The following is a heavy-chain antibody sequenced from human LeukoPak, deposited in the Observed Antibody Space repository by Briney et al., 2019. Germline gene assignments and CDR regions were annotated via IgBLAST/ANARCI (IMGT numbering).Heavy chain of an antibody. CDR3: TRLHYYGSGSQDY. V-gene: IGHV3-73*01. CDR2: IRSKANSYAT. CDR1: GFTFSGSA. J-gene: IGHJ4*02. Sequence: PGGSLRLSCAASGFTFSGSAMHWVRQASGKGLEWVGRIRSKANSYATAYAASVKGRFTISRDDSKNTAYLQMNSLKTEDTAVYYCTRLHYYGSGSQDYWGQGTLVTVSS. D-gene: IGHD3-10*01.